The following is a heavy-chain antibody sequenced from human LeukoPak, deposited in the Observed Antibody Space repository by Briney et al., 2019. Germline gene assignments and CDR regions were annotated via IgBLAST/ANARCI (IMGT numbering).Heavy chain of an antibody. Sequence: SETLSLTCTVSGGSVSSGSYYWSWIRQPPGKGLEWIGYIYYSGSTNYNPSLKSRVTISIDTSKNQFSLKLSSVTAADTAVYYCARDRVRGSSKPYFDYWGQGTLVTVSS. D-gene: IGHD1-26*01. CDR3: ARDRVRGSSKPYFDY. CDR2: IYYSGST. CDR1: GGSVSSGSYY. V-gene: IGHV4-61*01. J-gene: IGHJ4*02.